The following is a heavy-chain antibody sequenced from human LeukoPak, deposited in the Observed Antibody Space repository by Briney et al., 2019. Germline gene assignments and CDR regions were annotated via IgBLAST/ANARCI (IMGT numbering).Heavy chain of an antibody. CDR2: TTDSGAST. J-gene: IGHJ4*02. Sequence: PGGSLRLSCAASGFSFWSYGMSWVRQAPGKGLEWVSTTTDSGASTWYADSVEGRFTISRDNSKNTLQLQMNSLRAEDTAVYYCARRDVVVTGHYFDYWGQGILVTVSS. CDR1: GFSFWSYG. D-gene: IGHD2-21*02. V-gene: IGHV3-23*01. CDR3: ARRDVVVTGHYFDY.